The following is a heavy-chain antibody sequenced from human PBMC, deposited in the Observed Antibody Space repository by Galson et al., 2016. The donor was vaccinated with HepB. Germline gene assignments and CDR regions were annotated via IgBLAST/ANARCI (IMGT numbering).Heavy chain of an antibody. V-gene: IGHV3-64D*06. D-gene: IGHD3-16*02. J-gene: IGHJ4*02. CDR1: GFTFSRYA. CDR2: TSSNGGTT. CDR3: VKDFDYVWGSFRFQTKYYVDY. Sequence: SLRLSCAASGFTFSRYALHWVRQAPGKGLEYVSATSSNGGTTYYADSVKGRFTISRDNFKNTLYLQMSSLRAEDTAVYYCVKDFDYVWGSFRFQTKYYVDYWGQGTLVTVSS.